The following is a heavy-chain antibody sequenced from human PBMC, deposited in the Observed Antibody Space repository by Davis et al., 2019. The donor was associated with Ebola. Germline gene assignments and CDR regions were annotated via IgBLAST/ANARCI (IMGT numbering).Heavy chain of an antibody. J-gene: IGHJ6*02. Sequence: FTFSRDNAKNTLYLQMHSLRAEDTAVYYCARDWSLYYYYGMDVWGQGTTVTVSS. D-gene: IGHD2-8*02. CDR3: ARDWSLYYYYGMDV. V-gene: IGHV3-74*01.